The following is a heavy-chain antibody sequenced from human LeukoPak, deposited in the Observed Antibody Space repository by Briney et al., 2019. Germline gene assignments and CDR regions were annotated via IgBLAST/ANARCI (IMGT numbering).Heavy chain of an antibody. J-gene: IGHJ4*02. CDR2: ISFDGSNK. D-gene: IGHD1-1*01. V-gene: IGHV3-30*18. CDR3: AKDLGGTTFDY. CDR1: GFTFSSYG. Sequence: PGRSLTLSCAASGFTFSSYGMHWVRQAPSKGLEWVAVISFDGSNKNYADSVKGRFTISRDNSKNTLYLQMNSLRAEDTAVYYCAKDLGGTTFDYWGQGTLVTVSS.